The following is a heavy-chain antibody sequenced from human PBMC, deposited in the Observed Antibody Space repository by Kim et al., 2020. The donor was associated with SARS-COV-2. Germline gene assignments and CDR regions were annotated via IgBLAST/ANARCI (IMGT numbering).Heavy chain of an antibody. V-gene: IGHV3-48*02. D-gene: IGHD3-10*01. J-gene: IGHJ4*02. Sequence: GGSLRLSCAASGFSFSTYGMSWVRQAPGKGLEWVSYISFSGSSIYYADSVKGRFVISRDNAKNSLYLQMDSLSDEDSALYYCARGALGGLRFGDADYWGQGALVTVSS. CDR3: ARGALGGLRFGDADY. CDR1: GFSFSTYG. CDR2: ISFSGSSI.